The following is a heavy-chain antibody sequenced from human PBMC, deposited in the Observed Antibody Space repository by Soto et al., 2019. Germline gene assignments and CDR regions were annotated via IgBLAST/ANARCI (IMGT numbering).Heavy chain of an antibody. D-gene: IGHD3-10*01. CDR3: AKAEGRYYYGSGSYYMPNY. CDR1: GFTFSSYG. J-gene: IGHJ4*02. Sequence: PGGSLRLSCAASGFTFSSYGMHWVRQAPGKGLEWVAVISYDGSNKYYADSVKGRFTISRDNSKNTLYLQMNSLRAEDTAVYYCAKAEGRYYYGSGSYYMPNYWGQGTLVTVS. CDR2: ISYDGSNK. V-gene: IGHV3-30*18.